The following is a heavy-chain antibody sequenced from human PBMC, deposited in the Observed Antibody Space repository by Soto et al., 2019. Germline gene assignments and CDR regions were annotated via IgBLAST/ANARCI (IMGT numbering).Heavy chain of an antibody. V-gene: IGHV3-23*01. Sequence: LRLSCASSGFTLSMSAVNWVRQAPGKGLEWVSYISDSGDRTYYADSVKGRFTISRDRSKNTVSLQMDSLRAEDTATYYCATGGGWLQNSNLRGLYFDYWGQGALVTVSS. CDR1: GFTLSMSA. J-gene: IGHJ4*02. D-gene: IGHD6-19*01. CDR2: ISDSGDRT. CDR3: ATGGGWLQNSNLRGLYFDY.